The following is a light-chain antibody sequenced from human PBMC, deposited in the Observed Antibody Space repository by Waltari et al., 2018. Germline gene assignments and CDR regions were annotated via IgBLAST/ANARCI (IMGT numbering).Light chain of an antibody. CDR2: DVS. V-gene: IGKV2-29*02. CDR3: MQAINLYT. Sequence: DVVMTQTPLSLSVTPGQPASFSCKSSQDLMYDDGKTYLFWYLQKPGQSPQPLMYDVSSRFSGVPERFSGSGSGTDFTLTISRVEPEDVGVYYCMQAINLYTFGQWTKLEI. J-gene: IGKJ2*01. CDR1: QDLMYDDGKTY.